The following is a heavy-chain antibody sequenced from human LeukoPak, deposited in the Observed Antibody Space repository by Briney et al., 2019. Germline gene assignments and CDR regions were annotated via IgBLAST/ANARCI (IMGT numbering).Heavy chain of an antibody. J-gene: IGHJ4*02. V-gene: IGHV4-38-2*02. Sequence: PSETLSLTCTVSGYSISSGYYWGWIRQPPGKGLEWIGSIYHSGSTYYNPSLKSRVTISVDTSKNQFSLKLSSVTAADTAVYYCARDYDSSGYYLLYFDYWGQGTLVTVSS. CDR2: IYHSGST. CDR1: GYSISSGYY. CDR3: ARDYDSSGYYLLYFDY. D-gene: IGHD3-22*01.